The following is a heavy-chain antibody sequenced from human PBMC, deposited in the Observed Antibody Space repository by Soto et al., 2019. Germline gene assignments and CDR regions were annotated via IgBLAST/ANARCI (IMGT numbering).Heavy chain of an antibody. Sequence: SETLSLTCAVYGGSFSGYYWSWIRQPPGKGLEWIGEINHSGSTNYNPSLKSRVTISVDTSKNQFSLKLSSVTAADTAVYYCARAEYCSSTSCYRSYFDYWGQGTLVTVSS. CDR3: ARAEYCSSTSCYRSYFDY. CDR1: GGSFSGYY. D-gene: IGHD2-2*01. CDR2: INHSGST. J-gene: IGHJ4*02. V-gene: IGHV4-34*01.